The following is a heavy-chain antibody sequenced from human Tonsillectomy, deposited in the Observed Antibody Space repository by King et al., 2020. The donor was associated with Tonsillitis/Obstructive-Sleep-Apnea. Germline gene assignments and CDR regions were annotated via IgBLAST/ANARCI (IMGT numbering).Heavy chain of an antibody. CDR1: GFTFSSYW. J-gene: IGHJ3*02. Sequence: QLVQSGGGLVQPGGSLRLSCAASGFTFSSYWMSWVRQAPGKGLEWVANIKQDGSEKYYVDSVKGRFTISRDNAKNSLYLQMNSLRAEDTAVYYCARGAAVVVIANDAFDIWGQGTMVTVSS. V-gene: IGHV3-7*02. CDR2: IKQDGSEK. CDR3: ARGAAVVVIANDAFDI. D-gene: IGHD2-21*01.